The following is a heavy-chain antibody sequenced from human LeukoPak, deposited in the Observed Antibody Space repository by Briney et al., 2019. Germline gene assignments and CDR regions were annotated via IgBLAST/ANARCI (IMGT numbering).Heavy chain of an antibody. Sequence: PGGSLRLSCAASGFTFSSYGMHWVRQAPGKGLEWVAVISYDGSNKYYADSVKGRFTISRDNSKNTLYLQMNSLRAEDTAVYYCASGPLDAGEHCSSTSCYLPYWGQGTLVTVSS. CDR3: ASGPLDAGEHCSSTSCYLPY. J-gene: IGHJ4*02. CDR1: GFTFSSYG. CDR2: ISYDGSNK. D-gene: IGHD2-2*01. V-gene: IGHV3-30*03.